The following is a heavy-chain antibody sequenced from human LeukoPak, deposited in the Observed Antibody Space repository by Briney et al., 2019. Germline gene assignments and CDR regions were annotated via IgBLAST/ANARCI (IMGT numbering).Heavy chain of an antibody. Sequence: GGSLRHSCAASGFTSSDHYMDWVRQAPGKGLEWVGRTRNKANSYTTEYAASVKGRFTISRDDSKNSLYLQMNSLKTEDTAVYYCARLRWELLIDYWGPGTLVTVSS. CDR3: ARLRWELLIDY. CDR1: GFTSSDHY. CDR2: TRNKANSYTT. V-gene: IGHV3-72*01. J-gene: IGHJ4*02. D-gene: IGHD1-26*01.